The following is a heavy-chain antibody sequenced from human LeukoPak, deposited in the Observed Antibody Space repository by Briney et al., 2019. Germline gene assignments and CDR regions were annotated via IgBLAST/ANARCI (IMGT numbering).Heavy chain of an antibody. J-gene: IGHJ4*02. CDR3: ASKVGATFDY. CDR2: IYYSGST. CDR1: GGSISGSSYY. V-gene: IGHV4-39*01. D-gene: IGHD1-26*01. Sequence: SETLSLTCTVSGGSISGSSYYWGWIRQPPGKGLEWIGSIYYSGSTYYNPSLKSRVTISVDTSKNQFSLKLSSVTAADTAVYYCASKVGATFDYWGQGTLVTVSS.